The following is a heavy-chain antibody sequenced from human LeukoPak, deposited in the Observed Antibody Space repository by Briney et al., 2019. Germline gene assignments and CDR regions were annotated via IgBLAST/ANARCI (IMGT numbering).Heavy chain of an antibody. D-gene: IGHD3-16*01. CDR3: ARIRGGYYSDF. Sequence: GGSLRLSCAASGFIFSNYWMYWVRQAPGKGLVWVSRINSDGSSTSYTDSVKGRFTISRDNAKNTLYLQMNSLRAEDTAVYYCARIRGGYYSDFCGQGTLVTVSS. V-gene: IGHV3-74*01. CDR2: INSDGSST. CDR1: GFIFSNYW. J-gene: IGHJ4*02.